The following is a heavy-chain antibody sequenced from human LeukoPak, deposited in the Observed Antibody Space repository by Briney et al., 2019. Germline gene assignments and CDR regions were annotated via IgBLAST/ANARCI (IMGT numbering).Heavy chain of an antibody. V-gene: IGHV3-64D*06. CDR1: GFTFSSYA. J-gene: IGHJ3*02. CDR3: VKDLSGSIYAFDI. D-gene: IGHD1-26*01. CDR2: ISSNGGST. Sequence: GGSLRLSCAASGFTFSSYAMSWVRQAPGKGLEFVSPISSNGGSTRSADSVKGRFTFSRDNSKNTLYLQVSSLRAEDTAVYYCVKDLSGSIYAFDIWGQGTMVTVSS.